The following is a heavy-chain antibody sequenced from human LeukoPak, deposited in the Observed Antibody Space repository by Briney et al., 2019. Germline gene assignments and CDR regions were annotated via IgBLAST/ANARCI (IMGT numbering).Heavy chain of an antibody. J-gene: IGHJ4*02. Sequence: GGSLRLSCAASGFTFSSYAMSWVRQAPGKGLEWVSAISGSGDSTYYADSVKGRFTISRDNSKNTLYLQMNSLRAEDTAVYYCAKDGGSYGAHYFDYWGQGTLVTVSS. CDR1: GFTFSSYA. CDR3: AKDGGSYGAHYFDY. D-gene: IGHD1-26*01. CDR2: ISGSGDST. V-gene: IGHV3-23*01.